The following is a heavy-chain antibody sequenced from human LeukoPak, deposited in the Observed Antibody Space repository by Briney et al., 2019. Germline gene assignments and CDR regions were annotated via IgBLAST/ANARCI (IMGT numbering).Heavy chain of an antibody. CDR1: GGSFSDHY. CDR3: VRSGGFYYDAL. CDR2: INHSGST. V-gene: IGHV4-34*01. J-gene: IGHJ4*02. D-gene: IGHD3-22*01. Sequence: SETLSLTCAVYGGSFSDHYWSWIRQPPGRGLEWIGEINHSGSTNYNPSLKSRVTISQDTSKNQFSLKLSSVTAADTAVFYCVRSGGFYYDALWGQGTLVTVSS.